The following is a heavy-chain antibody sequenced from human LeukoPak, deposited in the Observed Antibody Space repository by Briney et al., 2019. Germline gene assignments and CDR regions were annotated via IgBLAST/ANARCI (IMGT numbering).Heavy chain of an antibody. V-gene: IGHV1-18*01. CDR3: ARAPSGLRSGVLDY. J-gene: IGHJ4*02. CDR1: GGTFSSYA. Sequence: GASVKFSCKASGGTFSSYAISWVRQAPGQGLEWMGWISAYNGNTNYAQKLQGRVTMTTDTSTSTAYMELRSLRSDDTAVYYCARAPSGLRSGVLDYWGQGTLVTVSS. D-gene: IGHD5-12*01. CDR2: ISAYNGNT.